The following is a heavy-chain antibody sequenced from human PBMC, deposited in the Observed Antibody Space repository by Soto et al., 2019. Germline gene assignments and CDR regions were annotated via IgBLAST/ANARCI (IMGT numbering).Heavy chain of an antibody. V-gene: IGHV1-69*08. CDR1: GGTFSTST. CDR3: ARDSPIGSTFSGYDAIDS. D-gene: IGHD5-12*01. J-gene: IGHJ4*02. Sequence: QGQLVQSGAEVKKPGSSVKVSCKASGGTFSTSTFTWVRQAPGQGLEWMGRTIPLLNVADYAEDFQGRLPITADKSTSTTYMELTSLTSKDTAVYYCARDSPIGSTFSGYDAIDSWGQGTLVTVSS. CDR2: TIPLLNVA.